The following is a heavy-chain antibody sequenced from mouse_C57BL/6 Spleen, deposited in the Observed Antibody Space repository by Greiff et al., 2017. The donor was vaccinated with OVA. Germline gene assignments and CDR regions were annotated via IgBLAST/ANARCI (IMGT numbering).Heavy chain of an antibody. Sequence: VQRVESGPGLVQPSQSLSITCTVSGFSLTSYGVHWVRQSPGKGLEWLGVIWSGGSTDYNAAFISRLSISKDNSKSQVFFKMNSLQADDTAIYYCARNRAKLQNAMDYWGQGTSVTVSS. CDR3: ARNRAKLQNAMDY. CDR2: IWSGGST. D-gene: IGHD3-3*01. J-gene: IGHJ4*01. V-gene: IGHV2-2*01. CDR1: GFSLTSYG.